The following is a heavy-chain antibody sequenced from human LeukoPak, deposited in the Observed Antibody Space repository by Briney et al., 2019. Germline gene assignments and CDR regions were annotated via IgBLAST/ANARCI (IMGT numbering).Heavy chain of an antibody. V-gene: IGHV4-61*02. CDR2: IYTSGST. CDR3: ARDSRWLQSLDY. J-gene: IGHJ4*02. Sequence: SQTLSLTCTVSGGSISSGSCYWSWIRQPAGKGLEWIGRIYTSGSTNYNPSLKSRVTISVDTSKNQFSLKLSSVTAADTAVYYCARDSRWLQSLDYWGQGTLVTVSS. CDR1: GGSISSGSCY. D-gene: IGHD5-24*01.